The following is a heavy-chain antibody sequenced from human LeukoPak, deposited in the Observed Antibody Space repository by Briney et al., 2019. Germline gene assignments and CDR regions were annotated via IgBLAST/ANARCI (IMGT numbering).Heavy chain of an antibody. CDR2: ISGSGGST. J-gene: IGHJ1*01. D-gene: IGHD5-18*01. V-gene: IGHV3-23*01. CDR1: GFTFSSYA. Sequence: GGSLRLSCAASGFTFSSYAMTWVRQAPGKGLEWVSTISGSGGSTSYADSVKGRFTISRDNSKNTVYLQMYSLRPADTAVYYCAKDQGIQLWLKYFQHWGQGTLVTVSS. CDR3: AKDQGIQLWLKYFQH.